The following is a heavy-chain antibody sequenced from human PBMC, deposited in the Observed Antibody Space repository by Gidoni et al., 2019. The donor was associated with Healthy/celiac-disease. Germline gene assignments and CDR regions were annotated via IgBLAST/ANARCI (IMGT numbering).Heavy chain of an antibody. CDR2: INPNSGGT. V-gene: IGHV1-2*02. J-gene: IGHJ4*02. CDR1: GYTFTGYY. CDR3: ARVGGGVDYGDYTLSR. D-gene: IGHD4-17*01. Sequence: QVQLVQSGAEVKKPGASVKVSCKASGYTFTGYYMHWVRQAPGQGLEWMGWINPNSGGTNYAQKFQGRVTMTRDTSISTAYMELSRLRSDDTAVYYCARVGGGVDYGDYTLSRWGQGTLVTVSS.